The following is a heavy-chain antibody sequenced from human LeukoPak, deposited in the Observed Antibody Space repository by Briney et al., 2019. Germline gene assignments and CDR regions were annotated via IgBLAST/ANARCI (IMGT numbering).Heavy chain of an antibody. Sequence: PGGSLRLSCAASGFTFSSYGMHWVRQAPGKGLEWVAFIRYDGSNKYYADSVKGRFTISRDNSKNTLYLQMNSLRAEDTAVYYCAKDWFSSNWPYYFDYWGQGTLVTVSS. J-gene: IGHJ4*02. CDR3: AKDWFSSNWPYYFDY. CDR2: IRYDGSNK. V-gene: IGHV3-30*02. D-gene: IGHD6-13*01. CDR1: GFTFSSYG.